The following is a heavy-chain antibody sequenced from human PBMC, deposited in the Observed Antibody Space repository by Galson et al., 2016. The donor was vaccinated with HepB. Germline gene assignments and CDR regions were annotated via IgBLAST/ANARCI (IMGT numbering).Heavy chain of an antibody. V-gene: IGHV3-23*01. Sequence: SGAEVKKPGESLRISCKASGFSFSNYAMNWVRQAPGKGLEWVSTMSGSGSTTYYAVSVRGRFTISRDNSRNTLYLQMDTMKADDTALYYWARGPGFGAVIGPFDIWGLGTQVTVS. J-gene: IGHJ3*02. CDR3: ARGPGFGAVIGPFDI. CDR1: GFSFSNYA. D-gene: IGHD3-3*01. CDR2: MSGSGSTT.